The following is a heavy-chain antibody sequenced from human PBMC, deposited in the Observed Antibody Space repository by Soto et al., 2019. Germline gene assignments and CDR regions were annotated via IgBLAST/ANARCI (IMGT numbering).Heavy chain of an antibody. Sequence: EVQLVESGGGLVQPGGSLRLSCAASGFTFSSYSMNRVRQAPGKGLEWVSYISSSSSTIYYADSVKGRFTISRDNAKNSLYLQMNSLRDEDTAVYYCARDLYDILTGYYPHAFDIWGQGTMVTVSS. CDR1: GFTFSSYS. CDR2: ISSSSSTI. V-gene: IGHV3-48*02. J-gene: IGHJ3*02. CDR3: ARDLYDILTGYYPHAFDI. D-gene: IGHD3-9*01.